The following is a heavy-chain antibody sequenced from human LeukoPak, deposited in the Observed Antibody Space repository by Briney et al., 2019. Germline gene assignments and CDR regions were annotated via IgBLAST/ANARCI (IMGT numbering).Heavy chain of an antibody. V-gene: IGHV3-74*01. J-gene: IGHJ3*02. CDR1: GFTFSRYW. CDR2: INPDGSTT. D-gene: IGHD3-3*01. CDR3: VRDYDFWSGLDAFDI. Sequence: GGSLRLSCAASGFTFSRYWIHWVRQAPGKGLEWVSRINPDGSTTTYADSVKGRFTISRDNAKNTVYLQMNSLRAEDTAVYYCVRDYDFWSGLDAFDIWGQGTMVTVSS.